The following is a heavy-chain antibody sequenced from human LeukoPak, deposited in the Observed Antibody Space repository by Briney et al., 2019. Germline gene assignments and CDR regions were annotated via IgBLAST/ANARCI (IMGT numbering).Heavy chain of an antibody. CDR2: IYPDDSDT. V-gene: IGHV5-51*01. CDR3: ARQAGVLSAFHI. CDR1: GHRFTNYW. J-gene: IGHJ3*02. Sequence: NHGESLKISCKGSGHRFTNYWIGWVRQMPGKGLEWMGIIYPDDSDTRYSPSFQGQVTISADKSISTAYLQWSSLKASDTAMYYCARQAGVLSAFHIWGQGTMVTVSS. D-gene: IGHD3-10*01.